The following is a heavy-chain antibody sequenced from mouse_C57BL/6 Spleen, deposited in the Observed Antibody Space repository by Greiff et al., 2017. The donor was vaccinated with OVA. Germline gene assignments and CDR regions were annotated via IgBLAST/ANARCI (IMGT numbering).Heavy chain of an antibody. CDR3: ARNGDIDDGYSHFAY. CDR2: IWSGGST. CDR1: GFSLTSYG. D-gene: IGHD2-3*01. V-gene: IGHV2-2*01. J-gene: IGHJ3*01. Sequence: VQLQQSGPGLVQPSQSLSITCTVSGFSLTSYGVHWVRQSPGQGLEWLGVIWSGGSTDYNAAFISRLSISKENSKSQVFFKMNSLQADDTAIYYCARNGDIDDGYSHFAYWGQGTLVTVSA.